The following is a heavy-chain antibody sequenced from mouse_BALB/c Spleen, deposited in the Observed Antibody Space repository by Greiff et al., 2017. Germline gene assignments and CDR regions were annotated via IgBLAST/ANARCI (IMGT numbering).Heavy chain of an antibody. Sequence: EVKLMESGGGLVKPGGSLKLSCAASGFAFSSYDMSWVRQTPEKRLEWVAYISSGGGSTYYPDTVKGRFTISRDNAKNTLYLQMSSLKSEDTAMYYCARAYYGNYGFAYWGQGTLVTVSA. J-gene: IGHJ3*01. V-gene: IGHV5-12-1*01. CDR2: ISSGGGST. CDR1: GFAFSSYD. D-gene: IGHD2-10*01. CDR3: ARAYYGNYGFAY.